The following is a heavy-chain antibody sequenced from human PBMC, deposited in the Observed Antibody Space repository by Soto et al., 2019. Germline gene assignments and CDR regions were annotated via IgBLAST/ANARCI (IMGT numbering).Heavy chain of an antibody. CDR1: GGSISSGGYY. Sequence: SETLSLTCTVSGGSISSGGYYWSWIRQHPGKGLEWIGYIYYSGSTYYNPSLKSRVTISVDTSKNQFSPKLSSVTAADTAVYYCAREDCSSTSCYGRVFDYWGQGTLVTVSS. CDR3: AREDCSSTSCYGRVFDY. CDR2: IYYSGST. J-gene: IGHJ4*02. V-gene: IGHV4-31*03. D-gene: IGHD2-2*01.